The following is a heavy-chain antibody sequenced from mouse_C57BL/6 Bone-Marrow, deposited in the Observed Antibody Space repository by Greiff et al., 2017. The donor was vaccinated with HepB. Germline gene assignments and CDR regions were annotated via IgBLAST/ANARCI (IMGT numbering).Heavy chain of an antibody. Sequence: VQLQQPGAELVMPGASVKLSCKASGYTFTSYWMHWVKQRPGQGLEWIGEIDPSDSYTNYNQKFKGKSTLTVDKSSSTAYMQLSSLTSEDSAVYYCARRVFYYYGSPGYFDYWGQGTTLTVSS. CDR3: ARRVFYYYGSPGYFDY. CDR1: GYTFTSYW. J-gene: IGHJ2*01. CDR2: IDPSDSYT. V-gene: IGHV1-69*01. D-gene: IGHD1-1*01.